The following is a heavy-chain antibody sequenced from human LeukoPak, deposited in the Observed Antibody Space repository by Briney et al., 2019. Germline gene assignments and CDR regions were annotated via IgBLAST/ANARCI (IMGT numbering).Heavy chain of an antibody. D-gene: IGHD2-8*01. J-gene: IGHJ3*01. CDR2: ISDFVDNT. V-gene: IGHV3-23*01. CDR1: GFSFGSYP. CDR3: AKGKKNHNGAFDA. Sequence: GGSVRLSCAGSGFSFGSYPMSWVRQAPGKGLEWVSSISDFVDNTYYADSVKGRFTISRDNSEKSLYLQMSSLRVEDTAVYYCAKGKKNHNGAFDAWGQGTRVTVSS.